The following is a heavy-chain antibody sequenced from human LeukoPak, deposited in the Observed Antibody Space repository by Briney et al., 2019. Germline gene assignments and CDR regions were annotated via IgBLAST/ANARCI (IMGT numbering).Heavy chain of an antibody. J-gene: IGHJ4*02. CDR3: ARHRGSSWYAIDY. CDR1: GYSFTTYW. Sequence: GESLKISCKGSGYSFTTYWIGWVRQTPGKGLEGRGIIYPGDSDTRYSPSLQGQVTISADKSISTAYLQWSSLKASDTAMYYCARHRGSSWYAIDYWGQGTPVTVSS. D-gene: IGHD6-13*01. V-gene: IGHV5-51*01. CDR2: IYPGDSDT.